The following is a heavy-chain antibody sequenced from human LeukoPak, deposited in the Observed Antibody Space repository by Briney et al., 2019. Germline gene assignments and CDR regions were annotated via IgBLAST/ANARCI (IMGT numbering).Heavy chain of an antibody. V-gene: IGHV3-21*01. CDR1: GFTFSPFN. CDR2: ISSSSSYI. D-gene: IGHD2-21*01. Sequence: GGSLGFSWAASGFTFSPFNMTWVRQAPGKGREWSSAISSSSSYIYYADSVKGRFTISRDNAKNSLYLQMNSLRAEDTAVYYCARGGGYCGGDCYGIDYWGQGTLVTVSS. CDR3: ARGGGYCGGDCYGIDY. J-gene: IGHJ4*02.